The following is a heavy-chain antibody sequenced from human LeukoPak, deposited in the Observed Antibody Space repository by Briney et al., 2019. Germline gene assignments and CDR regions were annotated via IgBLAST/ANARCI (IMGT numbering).Heavy chain of an antibody. CDR3: ARELGGSYNWFDP. CDR1: GYTFTDYH. Sequence: ASVKVSCKASGYTFTDYHIHWVRQAPGQGLEWMGRINPDSGGTNFAQRFQGRVTMTRDTSISTVYMELRRLRSDDTAVYYCARELGGSYNWFDPWGQGTLVTVSS. D-gene: IGHD3-16*01. J-gene: IGHJ5*02. V-gene: IGHV1-2*06. CDR2: INPDSGGT.